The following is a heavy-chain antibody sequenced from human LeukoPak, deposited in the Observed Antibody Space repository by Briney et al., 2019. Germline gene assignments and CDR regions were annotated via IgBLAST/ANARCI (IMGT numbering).Heavy chain of an antibody. CDR1: GGSFSGYY. CDR2: INHSGST. D-gene: IGHD3-16*01. V-gene: IGHV4-34*01. CDR3: ARAGWLWFGTKTHPSVSAYFDY. Sequence: PSETLSLTCAVYGGSFSGYYWSWIRQPPGKGLEWIGEINHSGSTNYNPSLTSRVTISVDTSKNQFSLKLSSVTAADTTVYYCARAGWLWFGTKTHPSVSAYFDYWGQGTLVTVSS. J-gene: IGHJ4*02.